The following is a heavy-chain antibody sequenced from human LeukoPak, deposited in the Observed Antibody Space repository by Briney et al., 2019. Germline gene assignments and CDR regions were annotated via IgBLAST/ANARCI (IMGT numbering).Heavy chain of an antibody. J-gene: IGHJ4*02. CDR1: GGSFSGHS. CDR2: INHGGST. CDR3: AREDDY. V-gene: IGHV4-34*01. Sequence: PSETLSLTCAVYGGSFSGHSWAWIRQPPGKGLEWVGEINHGGSTNYNPSLKSRVTISLDTSKNHFSLKVSSVTAADTAVYYCAREDDYWGQGTLVTVSS.